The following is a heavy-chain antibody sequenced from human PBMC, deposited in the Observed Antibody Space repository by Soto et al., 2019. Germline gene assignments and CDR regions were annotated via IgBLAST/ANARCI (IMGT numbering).Heavy chain of an antibody. V-gene: IGHV4-39*07. CDR1: GGSISSRNYY. CDR3: AQIARTPAAGPIEF. D-gene: IGHD6-13*01. CDR2: IYYSGST. J-gene: IGHJ4*02. Sequence: PSETLSLTCTVSGGSISSRNYYWGWIRQPPGKGLEWIGSIYYSGSTYYNPSLKSRVTMSVDTSKNQFSLKVNSVTAVDTAIYYCAQIARTPAAGPIEFWGQGSLVTVSS.